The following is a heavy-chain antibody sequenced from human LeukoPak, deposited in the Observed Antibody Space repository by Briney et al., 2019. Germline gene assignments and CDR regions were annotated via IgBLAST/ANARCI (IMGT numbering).Heavy chain of an antibody. D-gene: IGHD5-12*01. V-gene: IGHV4-59*01. CDR2: IYHSGST. Sequence: SETLSLTCTVSGGSISTYYWSWIRQPPGKGLEWIGYIYHSGSTKYNPSLKSRVTISVDTSKNQFSLKLSSVTAADTAVYYCARESRLYSGYDSPYYFDYWGQGTLVTVSS. J-gene: IGHJ4*02. CDR3: ARESRLYSGYDSPYYFDY. CDR1: GGSISTYY.